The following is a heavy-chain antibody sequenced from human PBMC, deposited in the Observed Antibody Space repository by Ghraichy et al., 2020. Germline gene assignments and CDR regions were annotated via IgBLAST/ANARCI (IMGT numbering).Heavy chain of an antibody. CDR2: ISPSGGNT. D-gene: IGHD4-23*01. J-gene: IGHJ4*02. CDR1: RFTFSSYA. CDR3: AKDRYANSRIASRGSDC. V-gene: IGHV3-23*01. Sequence: GGSLRLSCAASRFTFSSYAMSWVRQAPGKGLEWVSAISPSGGNTYYADSVKGRFTISRDNSKNTLYLQMNSLRAEDTALYYCAKDRYANSRIASRGSDCWGQGTLVTVSS.